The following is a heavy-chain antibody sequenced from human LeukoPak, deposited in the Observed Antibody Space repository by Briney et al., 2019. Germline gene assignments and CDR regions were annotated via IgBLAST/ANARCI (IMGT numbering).Heavy chain of an antibody. V-gene: IGHV3-66*01. D-gene: IGHD6-19*01. CDR3: ACMIEQWLVRDY. CDR1: GFTVSSSY. J-gene: IGHJ4*02. Sequence: PGGSLRLSCAASGFTVSSSYMSWVRQAPGKGLEWVSVIYSGGSTYYADSVKGRFTISRDNSKNTLYLQMNSLRAEDTAVYYCACMIEQWLVRDYWGQGTLVTVSS. CDR2: IYSGGST.